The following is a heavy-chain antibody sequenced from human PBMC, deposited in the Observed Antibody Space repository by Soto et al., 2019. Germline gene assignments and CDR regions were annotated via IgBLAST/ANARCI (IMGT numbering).Heavy chain of an antibody. J-gene: IGHJ6*02. Sequence: ASVKVSCTASGYTFTSYYMHWVRQAPEQGLEWMGIINPSGGSTSYAQKFQGRVTMTRDTSTSTVYMELSSLRSEDTAVYYCARDLRDTAMVPPSVYYYGMDVWGQGTTVTVSS. V-gene: IGHV1-46*01. CDR2: INPSGGST. CDR1: GYTFTSYY. CDR3: ARDLRDTAMVPPSVYYYGMDV. D-gene: IGHD5-18*01.